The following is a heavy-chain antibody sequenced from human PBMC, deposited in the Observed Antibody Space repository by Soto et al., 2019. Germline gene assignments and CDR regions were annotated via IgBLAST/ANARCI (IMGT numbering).Heavy chain of an antibody. CDR1: GGSLSGFS. D-gene: IGHD3-3*01. Sequence: PSETLSLTCAVYGGSLSGFSWSWIRQPPGKGLEWIGEITHSRSTNYSLSLKSRVTISVDTSKNQFSLKLNSVSAADTAVYYCARGDYNFWSGYSGDYYSGMDVWGQGTTVTVSS. CDR3: ARGDYNFWSGYSGDYYSGMDV. J-gene: IGHJ6*02. CDR2: ITHSRST. V-gene: IGHV4-34*01.